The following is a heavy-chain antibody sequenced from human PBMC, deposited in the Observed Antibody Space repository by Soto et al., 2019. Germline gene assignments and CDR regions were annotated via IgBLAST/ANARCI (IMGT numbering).Heavy chain of an antibody. CDR1: GFTFTSSA. D-gene: IGHD2-8*01. CDR2: IVVGSGNT. V-gene: IGHV1-58*02. J-gene: IGHJ3*02. CDR3: EAFDFYFINGGCYTVARVCAFDI. Sequence: SVKVSCKASGFTFTSSAMQWVRQARGQRLEWIGWIVVGSGNTNYAQKFQERVTITRDMSTSTAYMELSSLRSEDTAVYYCEAFDFYFINGGCYTVARVCAFDIWGQETMVTVSS.